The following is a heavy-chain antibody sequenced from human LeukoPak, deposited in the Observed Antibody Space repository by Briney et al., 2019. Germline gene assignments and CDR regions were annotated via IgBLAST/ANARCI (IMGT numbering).Heavy chain of an antibody. CDR2: ISYDGRKK. V-gene: IGHV3-30*18. Sequence: GGSLRLSCAASGFTFSSYGMHWVRQAPGKGLEGVEVISYDGRKKYYADSVKGRFTISRDDSKNTLYLQMNSLRAEDTAVYYCANTVNYYYYYYDMDVWGKGTTVTVSS. CDR3: ANTVNYYYYYYDMDV. J-gene: IGHJ6*04. CDR1: GFTFSSYG. D-gene: IGHD4-17*01.